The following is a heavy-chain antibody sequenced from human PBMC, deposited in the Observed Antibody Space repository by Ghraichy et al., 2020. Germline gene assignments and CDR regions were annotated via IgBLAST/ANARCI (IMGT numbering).Heavy chain of an antibody. CDR1: GFTFSRFG. D-gene: IGHD3-22*01. J-gene: IGHJ4*02. CDR3: ARNNHDSSGLDY. Sequence: GESLNISCATSGFTFSRFGMHWVRQAPGKGLEWVAVTSFDGSNTHYVDSVKGRFTISRDISRNSLYLQMNSLRADDTAVYYCARNNHDSSGLDYWGQGTLVTVSS. CDR2: TSFDGSNT. V-gene: IGHV3-30*04.